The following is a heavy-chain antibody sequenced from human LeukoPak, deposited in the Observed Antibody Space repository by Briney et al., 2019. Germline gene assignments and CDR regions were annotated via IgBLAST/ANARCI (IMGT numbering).Heavy chain of an antibody. J-gene: IGHJ4*02. D-gene: IGHD2-15*01. V-gene: IGHV3-15*01. CDR3: TTSYCLGSCSGGSCYRDY. CDR2: IKSKSDGGTT. CDR1: GLTLSSYW. Sequence: GGSLRLSCAASGLTLSSYWMSWVRQAPGMGLEWVGRIKSKSDGGTTEYAAPVNGRFTISRDDSENTLYVQMNSLKTEDTAVYYCTTSYCLGSCSGGSCYRDYWGQGALVTVSS.